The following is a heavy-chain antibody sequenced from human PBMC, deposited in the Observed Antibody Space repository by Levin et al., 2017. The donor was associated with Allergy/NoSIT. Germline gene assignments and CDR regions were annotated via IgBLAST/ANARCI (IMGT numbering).Heavy chain of an antibody. V-gene: IGHV1-2*02. CDR2: LIPNTGGT. CDR3: ARDAELGRYSGYFDY. J-gene: IGHJ4*02. CDR1: GYTFTGYY. Sequence: GASVKVSCKASGYTFTGYYIHWVRQAPGQGLEWMGWLIPNTGGTKFSEKFQDRVTVTRDTSISTAYMELSRLRSDDTAVYYCARDAELGRYSGYFDYWGQGSLVTVSS. D-gene: IGHD4-11*01.